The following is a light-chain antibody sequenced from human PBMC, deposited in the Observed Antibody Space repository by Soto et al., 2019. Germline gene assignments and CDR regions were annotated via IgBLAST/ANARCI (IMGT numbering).Light chain of an antibody. Sequence: QTVVTQSPSASASLGASVKFTCTLSSGHSTYSIAWHQQQPEKGPRYLMKLNSDGSHSKGDGIPERFSGSSSGAERYLTISSLQSEDEGDYYCQTWGTSDVVFGGGTKLTVL. CDR3: QTWGTSDVV. V-gene: IGLV4-69*01. CDR1: SGHSTYS. J-gene: IGLJ2*01. CDR2: LNSDGSH.